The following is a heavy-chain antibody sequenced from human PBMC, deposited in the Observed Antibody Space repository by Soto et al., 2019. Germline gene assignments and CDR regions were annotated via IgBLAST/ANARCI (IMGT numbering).Heavy chain of an antibody. CDR2: IIPIQGTA. CDR3: AKSLVLVDHAYMDV. CDR1: GGSFTSYI. D-gene: IGHD3-16*01. J-gene: IGHJ6*03. Sequence: QVQLVQSGAEVKKPGSSVKVSCEASGGSFTSYIFTWVRQAPGQGLEWMGRIIPIQGTANYALKFQDRVTITADKSTNTAYMELRSLRPEDTDLYYCAKSLVLVDHAYMDVWGKGTTVTVSS. V-gene: IGHV1-69*08.